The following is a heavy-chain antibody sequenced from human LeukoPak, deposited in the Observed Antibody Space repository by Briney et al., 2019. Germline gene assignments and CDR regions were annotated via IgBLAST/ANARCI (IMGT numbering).Heavy chain of an antibody. CDR2: IYDNGNT. Sequence: PSETLSLTCTVSGASVTSTGYCWAWLRQPPGKGLEWIGSIYDNGNTYYNPPLTSRVTLSLDTSKNQFSLKLSSVTAADTAVYYCAREEYAFNSYMDFWGKGTTVTLSS. CDR1: GASVTSTGYC. CDR3: AREEYAFNSYMDF. V-gene: IGHV4-39*07. D-gene: IGHD2-2*01. J-gene: IGHJ6*03.